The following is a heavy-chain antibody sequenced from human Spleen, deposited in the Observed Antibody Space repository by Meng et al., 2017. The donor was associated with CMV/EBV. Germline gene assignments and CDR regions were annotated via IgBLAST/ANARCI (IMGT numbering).Heavy chain of an antibody. J-gene: IGHJ4*02. CDR1: GVTFTSYA. D-gene: IGHD3-22*01. CDR3: AKPFGIYYDSSGYFDY. CDR2: IDGGGENI. V-gene: IGHV3-23*01. Sequence: GVTFTSYAMSWVGQAPGKGLEWVSVIDGGGENIHYADSVKGRFSISRDNSKNTLYLQMKSLRAEDTAVYYCAKPFGIYYDSSGYFDYWGQGTLVTVSS.